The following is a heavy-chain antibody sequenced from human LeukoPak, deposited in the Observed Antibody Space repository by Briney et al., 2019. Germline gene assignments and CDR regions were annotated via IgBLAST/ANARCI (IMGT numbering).Heavy chain of an antibody. D-gene: IGHD5-24*01. CDR1: GGSISSGGYS. J-gene: IGHJ4*02. Sequence: SETLSLTCAVSGGSISSGGYSWSWIRQPPGKGLEWIGYIYHSGSTYYNPSLKSRVTISVDRSKNQFSLKLSSVTAADTAVYYCARVAPPDGYNHAQFDYWGQGTLVTVSS. CDR2: IYHSGST. CDR3: ARVAPPDGYNHAQFDY. V-gene: IGHV4-30-2*01.